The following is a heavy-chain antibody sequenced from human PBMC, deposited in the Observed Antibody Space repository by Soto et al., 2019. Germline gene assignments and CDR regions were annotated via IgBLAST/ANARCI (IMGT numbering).Heavy chain of an antibody. D-gene: IGHD4-4*01. V-gene: IGHV3-48*01. CDR2: ISGSSSTI. CDR3: AREFGLTTPN. J-gene: IGHJ4*02. CDR1: GFTFSTYS. Sequence: GGSLRLSCAASGFTFSTYSMNWVRQAPGKGLEWVSYISGSSSTIYYADSVKGRFTISRDNAKNSLYLQMNSLRAEDTAVYYCAREFGLTTPNWGQGTLVTVSS.